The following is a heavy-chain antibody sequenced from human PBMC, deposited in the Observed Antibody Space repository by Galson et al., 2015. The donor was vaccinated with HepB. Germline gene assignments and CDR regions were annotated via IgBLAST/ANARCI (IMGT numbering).Heavy chain of an antibody. V-gene: IGHV1-69*06. CDR3: ARGGSGSYAPKD. CDR1: GGTFSSYA. Sequence: SVKVSCKASGGTFSSYAISWVRQAPGQGLEWMGGIIPIFGTANYAQKFQGRVTITADKSTSTAYMELSSLRSEDTAVYYCARGGSGSYAPKDWGQGTLVTVSS. J-gene: IGHJ4*02. CDR2: IIPIFGTA. D-gene: IGHD3-10*01.